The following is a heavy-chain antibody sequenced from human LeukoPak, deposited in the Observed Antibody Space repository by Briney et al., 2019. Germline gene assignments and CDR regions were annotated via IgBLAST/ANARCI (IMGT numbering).Heavy chain of an antibody. Sequence: MSSETLSLTCTVSGGSISGFYWSWIRQPPGKGLEWIGYIYYSGDSNYNPSLKSRVTMSLDTSKNQLSLRLSSVTAADTAVYYCARHPFATPFDYWGRGTLVTISS. CDR2: IYYSGDS. CDR1: GGSISGFY. D-gene: IGHD2-15*01. CDR3: ARHPFATPFDY. V-gene: IGHV4-59*08. J-gene: IGHJ4*02.